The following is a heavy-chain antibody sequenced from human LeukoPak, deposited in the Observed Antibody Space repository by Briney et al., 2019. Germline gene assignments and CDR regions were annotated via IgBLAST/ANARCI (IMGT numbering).Heavy chain of an antibody. Sequence: ASVKVPCKTSGYIFTDYYIHWVRQAPGQGLEWMGWINPNSGGTDYAQKFQGRVTMTRDTSISTAYMELSRLRSDGTAVYYCARGGWVRGVITRKGLDYWGQGTLVTVAS. V-gene: IGHV1-2*02. CDR2: INPNSGGT. CDR3: ARGGWVRGVITRKGLDY. J-gene: IGHJ4*02. CDR1: GYIFTDYY. D-gene: IGHD3-10*01.